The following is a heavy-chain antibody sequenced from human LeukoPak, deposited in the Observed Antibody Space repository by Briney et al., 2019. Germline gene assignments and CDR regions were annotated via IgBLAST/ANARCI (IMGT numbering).Heavy chain of an antibody. CDR2: IWYDGSNK. CDR3: ARDTAVEKFDY. Sequence: GGSPRLSCAASGFTFSSYGMHWVRQAPGKGLEWVAVIWYDGSNKYYADSVKGRFTISRDNSKNTLYLQMNSLRAEDTAVYYCARDTAVEKFDYWGQGTLVTVSS. V-gene: IGHV3-33*01. D-gene: IGHD6-19*01. J-gene: IGHJ4*02. CDR1: GFTFSSYG.